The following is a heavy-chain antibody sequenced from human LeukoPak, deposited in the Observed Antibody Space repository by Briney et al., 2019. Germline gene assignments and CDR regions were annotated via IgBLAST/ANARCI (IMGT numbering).Heavy chain of an antibody. CDR3: AKDWGYASGTYYTS. CDR1: GFTFSSYA. V-gene: IGHV3-23*01. J-gene: IGHJ5*02. Sequence: GGSLRLSCAASGFTFSSYAMSWVRQLPGKGLEWVSTVTGTGGGTYYADSVKGRFTISRDNSKNTLSLQMNSLRAEDTALYYCAKDWGYASGTYYTSWGQGTLVTVSS. CDR2: VTGTGGGT. D-gene: IGHD3-10*01.